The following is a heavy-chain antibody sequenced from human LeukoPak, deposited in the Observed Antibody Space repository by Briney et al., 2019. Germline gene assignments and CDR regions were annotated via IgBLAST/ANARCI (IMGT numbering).Heavy chain of an antibody. CDR1: GFTFSSYA. J-gene: IGHJ4*02. Sequence: GGSLRLSCAASGFTFSSYAMSWVRQAPGKGLEWVSAISGSGGSTYYADSVSGRFTISRHNSNNTLYLQMNSLRAEDTAVYYCAKGSTPYSFDYWGQGTLVTVSS. CDR2: ISGSGGST. CDR3: AKGSTPYSFDY. D-gene: IGHD2-2*01. V-gene: IGHV3-23*01.